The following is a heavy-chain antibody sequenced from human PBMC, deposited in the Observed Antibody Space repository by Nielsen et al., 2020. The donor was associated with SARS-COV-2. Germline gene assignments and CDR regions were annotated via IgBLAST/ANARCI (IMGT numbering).Heavy chain of an antibody. J-gene: IGHJ4*02. CDR1: SGSISSGGYY. Sequence: SETLSLTCTVSSGSISSGGYYWSWIRQHPGKGLEWIGYIYYSGSTYYNPSLKSRVTISVDMSKNLFSLNLGSVTAADTAVYYCARLLGAAISDFWGQGTLVIVSS. CDR2: IYYSGST. D-gene: IGHD3-16*01. V-gene: IGHV4-31*03. CDR3: ARLLGAAISDF.